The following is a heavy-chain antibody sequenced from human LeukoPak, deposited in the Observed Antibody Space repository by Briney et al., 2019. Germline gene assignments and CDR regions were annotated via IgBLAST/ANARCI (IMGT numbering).Heavy chain of an antibody. CDR2: ISGSGGST. CDR3: AKVQYYYDSSDDY. D-gene: IGHD3-22*01. J-gene: IGHJ4*02. CDR1: GFTFSSYA. Sequence: GGSLTLSCAASGFTFSSYAMSWVRQAPGKGLEWVSAISGSGGSTYYADSVKGRFTISRDNSKNTLCLQMNSLRAEDTAVYYCAKVQYYYDSSDDYWGQGTLVTVSS. V-gene: IGHV3-23*01.